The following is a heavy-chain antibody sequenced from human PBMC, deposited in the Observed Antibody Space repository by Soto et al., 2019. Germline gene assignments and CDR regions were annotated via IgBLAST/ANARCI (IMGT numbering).Heavy chain of an antibody. CDR1: GGSISSYY. CDR2: IYYSGST. V-gene: IGHV4-59*01. CDR3: ASSGGGRHYFRYYYGMDV. D-gene: IGHD3-16*01. Sequence: SETLSLTCTVSGGSISSYYWSWIRQPPGKGLEWIGYIYYSGSTNYNPSLKSRVTISVDTSKNQFSLKLSSVTAADTAVYYCASSGGGRHYFRYYYGMDVWGQGTTVTVSS. J-gene: IGHJ6*02.